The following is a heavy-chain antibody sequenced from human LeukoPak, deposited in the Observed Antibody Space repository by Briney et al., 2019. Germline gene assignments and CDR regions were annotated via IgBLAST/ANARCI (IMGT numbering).Heavy chain of an antibody. CDR2: IYYSGST. D-gene: IGHD2/OR15-2a*01. CDR1: GGSISSGGYY. Sequence: SETLSLTCTVSGGSISSGGYYWSWIRQHPGKGLEWIGYIYYSGSTYYNPPLKSRVTISVDTSKNQFSLKLSSVTAADTAVYYCARHDRIIASPLVWGQGILVTVSS. J-gene: IGHJ4*02. V-gene: IGHV4-31*03. CDR3: ARHDRIIASPLV.